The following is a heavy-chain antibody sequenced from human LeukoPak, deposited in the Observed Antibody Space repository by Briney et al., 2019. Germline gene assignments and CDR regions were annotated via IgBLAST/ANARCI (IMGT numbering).Heavy chain of an antibody. CDR1: GGSFSGYY. CDR3: ARPSIAAAGTKKTYYYGMDV. V-gene: IGHV4-34*01. D-gene: IGHD6-13*01. Sequence: SETLSLTCAVYGGSFSGYYWGWIRQPPGKGLEWIGEINHSGSTNYNPSLKSRVTISVDTSKNQFSLKLSSVTAADTAVYYCARPSIAAAGTKKTYYYGMDVWGKGTTVTVSS. CDR2: INHSGST. J-gene: IGHJ6*04.